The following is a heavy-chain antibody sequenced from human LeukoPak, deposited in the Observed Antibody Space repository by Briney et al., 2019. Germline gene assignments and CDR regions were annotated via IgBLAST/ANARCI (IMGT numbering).Heavy chain of an antibody. CDR2: ISNSGGT. CDR3: AKGSLGSWYFFDS. J-gene: IGHJ4*02. Sequence: GGSLRLSCTASGFIFSKFGMAWVRQAPGKGPEWVSTISNSGGTYYADSVKGRFTVSRDGSMNTVFLEMSSLRAEDTALYYCAKGSLGSWYFFDSWGQGTLVTVSS. D-gene: IGHD6-13*01. V-gene: IGHV3-23*01. CDR1: GFIFSKFG.